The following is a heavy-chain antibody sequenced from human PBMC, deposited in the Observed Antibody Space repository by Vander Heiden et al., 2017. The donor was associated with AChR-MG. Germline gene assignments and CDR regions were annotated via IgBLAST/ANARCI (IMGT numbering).Heavy chain of an antibody. CDR1: GFPLSTSGVG. V-gene: IGHV2-5*02. CDR2: IYWDDDK. Sequence: QITLKESGPTRAKPTQTLTLTCTFPGFPLSTSGVGVGWIRQPPGKALEWLALIYWDDDKRYSPSLKSRLTITKDTSKNQVVLTMTNMDPVDTATYYCAHSFCSGGSCYSRYFDYWGQGTLVTVSS. D-gene: IGHD2-15*01. CDR3: AHSFCSGGSCYSRYFDY. J-gene: IGHJ4*02.